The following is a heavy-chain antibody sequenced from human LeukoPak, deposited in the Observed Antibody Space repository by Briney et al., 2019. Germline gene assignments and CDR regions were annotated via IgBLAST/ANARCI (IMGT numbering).Heavy chain of an antibody. D-gene: IGHD3-9*01. CDR1: GYDFTSHW. CDR2: IYPGDSDT. Sequence: GESLKISCKGSGYDFTSHWIGWVRQMPEKGLEWMGIIYPGDSDTRYSPSFQSQVTISADKSISTAYLQWSSLKASDTAVYYCARSILRYFDYFDYWGQGTLVTVSS. V-gene: IGHV5-51*01. CDR3: ARSILRYFDYFDY. J-gene: IGHJ4*02.